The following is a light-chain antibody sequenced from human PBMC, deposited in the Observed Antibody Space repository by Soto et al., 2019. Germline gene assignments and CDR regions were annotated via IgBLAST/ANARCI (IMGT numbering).Light chain of an antibody. CDR1: SSNIGAGYD. V-gene: IGLV1-40*01. J-gene: IGLJ3*02. CDR2: GNS. Sequence: QSVLTQPPSVSGAPGQRVTISCTGSSSNIGAGYDVHWYQQLPGTAPILLIYGNSNRPSGVPERFSGSKSGTSASLAITGLQAEDEADYYCQSYDSSLSGWVFGGGTKLTVL. CDR3: QSYDSSLSGWV.